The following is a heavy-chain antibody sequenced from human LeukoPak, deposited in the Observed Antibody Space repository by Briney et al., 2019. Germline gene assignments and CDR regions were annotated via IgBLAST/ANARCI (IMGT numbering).Heavy chain of an antibody. CDR3: ARDLVTVTKGFDI. CDR2: ISYIGST. J-gene: IGHJ3*02. D-gene: IGHD4-17*01. V-gene: IGHV4-59*11. Sequence: SETLSLTCAVSTDSFSSQYWTWIRQPPGKGLEWIGYISYIGSTNYNPSLKSPVTISIDTSKNQFSLKLSSVTAADTAVYYCARDLVTVTKGFDIWGQGTMVSVSS. CDR1: TDSFSSQY.